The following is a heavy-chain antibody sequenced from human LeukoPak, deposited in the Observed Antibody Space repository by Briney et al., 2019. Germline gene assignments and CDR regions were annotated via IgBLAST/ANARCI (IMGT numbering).Heavy chain of an antibody. J-gene: IGHJ4*02. CDR2: IHYYGARS. D-gene: IGHD2/OR15-2a*01. CDR1: GFPLSGYG. V-gene: IGHV3-30*02. CDR3: AKALWVAATSSWLCLEY. Sequence: GGSLRLSCAGSGFPLSGYGRHWVRQAPGKGLELVPFIHYYGARSYYADSVSGRFPSSRDNSRNTLYLQMNILRPEDQAVYYCAKALWVAATSSWLCLEYWGQGALVTVSS.